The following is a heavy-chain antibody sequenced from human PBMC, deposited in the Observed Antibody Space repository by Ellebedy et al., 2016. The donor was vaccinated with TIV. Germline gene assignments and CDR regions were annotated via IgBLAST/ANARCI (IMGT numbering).Heavy chain of an antibody. CDR1: GFTFSSYS. Sequence: GESLKISCAASGFTFSSYSMNWVRQAPGKGLEWVSSISSSSSYIYYADSVKGRFTISRDNAKNSLYLQMNSLRAEDTAVYYCASHLAGDAFDIWGQGTMVTVSS. V-gene: IGHV3-21*01. CDR2: ISSSSSYI. D-gene: IGHD3-16*01. J-gene: IGHJ3*02. CDR3: ASHLAGDAFDI.